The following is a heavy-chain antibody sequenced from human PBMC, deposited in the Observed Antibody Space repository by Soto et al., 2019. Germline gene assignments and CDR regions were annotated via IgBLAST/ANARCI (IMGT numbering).Heavy chain of an antibody. CDR1: GFTFSSYS. V-gene: IGHV3-48*01. Sequence: EVQLVESGGGLVQPGGSLRLSCVASGFTFSSYSMNWVRQAPGKGLEWVSYITGTSRTIYYADSVKGRFTISRDNAKNSLNLQLKSLRPEETAVYYCAQQKGEVNTYSWEALAPWGLEPLSPSPQ. CDR2: ITGTSRTI. CDR3: AQQKGEVNTYSWEALAP. J-gene: IGHJ5*02. D-gene: IGHD3-16*01.